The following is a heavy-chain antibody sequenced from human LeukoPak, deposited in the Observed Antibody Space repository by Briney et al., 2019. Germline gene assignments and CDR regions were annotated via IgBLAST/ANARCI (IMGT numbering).Heavy chain of an antibody. J-gene: IGHJ4*02. V-gene: IGHV3-53*01. CDR2: IYSCTI. CDR1: GYTVSSNP. Sequence: GGSLILSCTVSGYTVSSNPMRWVPQARGKGVGWDQFIYSCTIHYSDALKDRLTNPRDNSKNTLYVQVNSQSARHGAVSFCARRAGAYSHPYDYCGEGTLVTVSS. CDR3: ARRAGAYSHPYDY. D-gene: IGHD4/OR15-4a*01.